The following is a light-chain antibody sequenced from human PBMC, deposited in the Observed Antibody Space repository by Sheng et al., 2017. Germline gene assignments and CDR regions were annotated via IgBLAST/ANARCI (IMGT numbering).Light chain of an antibody. J-gene: IGKJ1*01. V-gene: IGKV3-20*01. CDR2: VHP. Sequence: EIVLTQSPGTLSLSPGERATLSCRASHRISSSHLSWYQQKSGQAPRLLIYVHPTGPLASLTGSVALGPGQNSTLTIGRLEPDDFAIYFCQQFGRSPWTFGQGTTVEI. CDR3: QQFGRSPWT. CDR1: HRISSSH.